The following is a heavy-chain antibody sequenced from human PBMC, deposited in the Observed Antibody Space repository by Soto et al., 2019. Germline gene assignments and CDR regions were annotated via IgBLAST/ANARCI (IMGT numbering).Heavy chain of an antibody. J-gene: IGHJ5*02. CDR3: ASQSGKYSGYEIRGGDWFDP. D-gene: IGHD5-12*01. CDR2: IIPIFGTA. CDR1: GGTFSSYA. Sequence: QVQLVQSGAEVKKPGSSVKVSCKASGGTFSSYAISWVRQAPGQGLEWMGGIIPIFGTANYAQKFQGRVTITADKSTSTAYMELSSLRSEDTAVYYWASQSGKYSGYEIRGGDWFDPWGQGTLVTVSS. V-gene: IGHV1-69*06.